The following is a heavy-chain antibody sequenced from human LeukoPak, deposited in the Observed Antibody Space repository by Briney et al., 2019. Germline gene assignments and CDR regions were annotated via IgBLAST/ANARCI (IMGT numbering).Heavy chain of an antibody. CDR3: AKDGGVVAAMYYFDY. V-gene: IGHV3-23*01. CDR2: ISGSGGST. D-gene: IGHD2-15*01. Sequence: GGSLRLSCAASGFTFSSYAMSWVRQAPGKGLEWVSAISGSGGSTYYADSVKGRFTISRDNSKNTLYLQMNSLRAEDAAVYYCAKDGGVVAAMYYFDYWGQGTLVTVSS. CDR1: GFTFSSYA. J-gene: IGHJ4*02.